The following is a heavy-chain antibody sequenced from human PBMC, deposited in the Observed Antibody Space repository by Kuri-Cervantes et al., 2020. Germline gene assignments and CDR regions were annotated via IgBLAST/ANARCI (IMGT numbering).Heavy chain of an antibody. J-gene: IGHJ4*02. CDR3: ARESLAGPCDS. Sequence: SVKVSCKASGDTFSSYGISWVRQAPRQGLEWRGGISPSFGTANYAQKFQGRVTITTDESTSTAYMELSSLRSDDTAVYYCARESLAGPCDSWGEGTLVTVSS. CDR2: ISPSFGTA. V-gene: IGHV1-69*05. CDR1: GDTFSSYG. D-gene: IGHD2-15*01.